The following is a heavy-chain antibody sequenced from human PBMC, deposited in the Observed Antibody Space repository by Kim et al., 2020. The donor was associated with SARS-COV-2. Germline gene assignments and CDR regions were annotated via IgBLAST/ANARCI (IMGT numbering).Heavy chain of an antibody. J-gene: IGHJ4*02. V-gene: IGHV1-69*01. Sequence: SAQRFQGRVTIPPDESTSTAYMELSSLRSGDTAVYYCARGGGSESRHIDYWGQGTLVTVSS. CDR3: ARGGGSESRHIDY. D-gene: IGHD1-26*01.